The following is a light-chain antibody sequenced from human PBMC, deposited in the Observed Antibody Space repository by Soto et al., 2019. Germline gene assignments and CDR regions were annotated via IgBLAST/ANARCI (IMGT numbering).Light chain of an antibody. CDR1: SSDVGGYNY. J-gene: IGLJ2*01. V-gene: IGLV2-14*03. CDR3: ISYTSSSTVV. CDR2: DVS. Sequence: QSAPTQPASVSGSPGQSITISCTGTSSDVGGYNYVSWYQQHPGKAPKIIIYDVSYRPSGVSNRFSGSKSGNTASLIISGLQAEDEADYYCISYTSSSTVVFGGGTKLTVL.